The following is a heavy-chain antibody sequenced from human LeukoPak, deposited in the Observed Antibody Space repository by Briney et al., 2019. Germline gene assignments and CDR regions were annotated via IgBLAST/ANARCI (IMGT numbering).Heavy chain of an antibody. V-gene: IGHV4-59*01. Sequence: PSETLSLTCTVSGGSISSYYWSWIRQPPGKGLEWIGYIYYSGSTNYNPSLKSRVTISVDTSKNQFSLKLSSVTAADTAVYYCAREHGYYYYGMDVWGQGTTVTVSS. CDR1: GGSISSYY. J-gene: IGHJ6*02. CDR2: IYYSGST. CDR3: AREHGYYYYGMDV.